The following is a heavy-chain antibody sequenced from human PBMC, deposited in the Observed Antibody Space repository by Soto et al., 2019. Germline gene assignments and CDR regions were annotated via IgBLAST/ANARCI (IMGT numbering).Heavy chain of an antibody. V-gene: IGHV1-69*02. CDR3: SRGRNSSGWYERYFDY. Sequence: SVKVSCKASGGTFSSYTISWVRQAPGQGLEWMGRIIPILGIANYAQKFQGRVTITADKSTSTAYMELSSLRSEDTAVYYCSRGRNSSGWYERYFDYWGQGTLVTVSS. CDR2: IIPILGIA. J-gene: IGHJ4*02. CDR1: GGTFSSYT. D-gene: IGHD6-19*01.